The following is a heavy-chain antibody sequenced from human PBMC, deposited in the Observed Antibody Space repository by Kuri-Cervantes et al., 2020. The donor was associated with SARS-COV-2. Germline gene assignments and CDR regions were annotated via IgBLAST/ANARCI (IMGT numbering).Heavy chain of an antibody. CDR1: GYTFRNYF. CDR2: ISAYNGNT. D-gene: IGHD2-2*02. Sequence: SVTVSCKASGYTFRNYFITWVRQAPGQGLEWMGWISAYNGNTNYAQKLQGRVTMTTDTSTSTAYMELRSLRSDDTAVYYCARGQRYCSSTSCYTGVQYYYYYYGMDVWGQGTTVTVSS. CDR3: ARGQRYCSSTSCYTGVQYYYYYYGMDV. V-gene: IGHV1-18*01. J-gene: IGHJ6*02.